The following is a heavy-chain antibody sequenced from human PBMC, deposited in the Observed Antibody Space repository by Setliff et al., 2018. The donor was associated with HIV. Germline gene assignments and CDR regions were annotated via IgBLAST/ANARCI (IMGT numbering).Heavy chain of an antibody. J-gene: IGHJ5*01. V-gene: IGHV4-34*01. D-gene: IGHD6-6*01. Sequence: SETLSLTCAVYGGSFSGYYWSWIRQPPGKGLEWIGEINHSGSTNYNPSLKSRVTISVDTSKNQFSLKLSYVTAADTAVYYCARGGNSRAAWFDSWGQGTLVTVSS. CDR3: ARGGNSRAAWFDS. CDR2: INHSGST. CDR1: GGSFSGYY.